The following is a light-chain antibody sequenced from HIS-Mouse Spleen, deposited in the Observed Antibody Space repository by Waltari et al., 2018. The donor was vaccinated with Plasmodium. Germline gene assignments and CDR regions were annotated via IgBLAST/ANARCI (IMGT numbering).Light chain of an antibody. CDR2: DVS. V-gene: IGLV2-11*01. CDR3: CSYAGSYTYV. J-gene: IGLJ1*01. CDR1: SSDVGGYNY. Sequence: QSALTQPRSVSGSPGQSVTISCTGTSSDVGGYNYVSWYQQHPGKAPKLLIYDVSKRTSGVPGRFSGAKSGNTDSLAISGLPAEDEADYYCCSYAGSYTYVFGTGTKVTVL.